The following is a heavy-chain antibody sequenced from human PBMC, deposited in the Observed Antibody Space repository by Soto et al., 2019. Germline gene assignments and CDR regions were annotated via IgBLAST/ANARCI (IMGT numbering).Heavy chain of an antibody. CDR2: VSIDGSRK. CDR3: ANDGHSGFWSGYYLDV. J-gene: IGHJ6*02. CDR1: GFTFSSYG. Sequence: GGSLRLSCAASGFTFSSYGMHWVRQAPGKGLVWVSRVSIDGSRKNYADSVKGRFTISRDNAKNTLYLQMNGLRAEDTAVYYCANDGHSGFWSGYYLDVWGQGTTVTVSS. V-gene: IGHV3-74*01. D-gene: IGHD3-3*01.